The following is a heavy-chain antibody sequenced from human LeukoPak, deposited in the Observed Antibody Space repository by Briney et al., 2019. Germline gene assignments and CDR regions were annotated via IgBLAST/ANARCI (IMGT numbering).Heavy chain of an antibody. Sequence: ASVKVSCKASGYTFTSYDINWVRQATGQGLEWMGWINPNSGGTNYAQKFQGRVTMTRDTSISTAYMELSRLRSDDTAVYYCARVNSGSWGAFDIWGQGTMVTVSS. CDR1: GYTFTSYD. D-gene: IGHD1-26*01. CDR2: INPNSGGT. CDR3: ARVNSGSWGAFDI. J-gene: IGHJ3*02. V-gene: IGHV1-2*02.